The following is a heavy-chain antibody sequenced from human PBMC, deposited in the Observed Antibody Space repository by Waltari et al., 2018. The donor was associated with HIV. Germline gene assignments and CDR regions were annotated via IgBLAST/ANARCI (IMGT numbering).Heavy chain of an antibody. Sequence: QVQLQESGPGLVHPSQTLTLTCSVSGGSRTSANYFWNWIRQPAGKEPEWIGRIYNSGITNYTPSLKSRVTMSVDTSKNHFSLKLASLSASDTAVYYCARGSTAEYLDFWGPGAQITVSS. CDR3: ARGSTAEYLDF. CDR2: IYNSGIT. D-gene: IGHD3-10*01. J-gene: IGHJ4*02. V-gene: IGHV4-61*02. CDR1: GGSRTSANYF.